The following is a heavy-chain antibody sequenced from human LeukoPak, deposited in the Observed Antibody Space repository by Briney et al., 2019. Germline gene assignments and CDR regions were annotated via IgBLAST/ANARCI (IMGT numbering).Heavy chain of an antibody. CDR1: GGSISSYY. Sequence: SETLSLTCAVSGGSISSYYWSWIRQPPGKGLEWLGYIYYSGSTNYNPSLKSRVTISVDTSKAQFSLKLSSVTAADTAVYYCARHEAGTVGSFDYWGQGTLVTVSS. CDR2: IYYSGST. V-gene: IGHV4-59*08. D-gene: IGHD6-19*01. CDR3: ARHEAGTVGSFDY. J-gene: IGHJ4*02.